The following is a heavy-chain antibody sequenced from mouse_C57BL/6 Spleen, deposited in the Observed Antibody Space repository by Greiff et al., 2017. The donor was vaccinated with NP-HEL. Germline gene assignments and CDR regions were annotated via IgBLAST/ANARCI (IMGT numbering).Heavy chain of an antibody. CDR2: IDPETGGT. V-gene: IGHV1-15*01. J-gene: IGHJ4*01. CDR3: TRHVYYAMDY. Sequence: QVQLKESGAELVRPGASVTLSCKASGYTFTDYEMHWVKQTPVHGLEWIGAIDPETGGTAYNQKFKGKAILTADKSSSTAYMELRSLTSEDSAVYYCTRHVYYAMDYWGQGTSVTVSS. CDR1: GYTFTDYE.